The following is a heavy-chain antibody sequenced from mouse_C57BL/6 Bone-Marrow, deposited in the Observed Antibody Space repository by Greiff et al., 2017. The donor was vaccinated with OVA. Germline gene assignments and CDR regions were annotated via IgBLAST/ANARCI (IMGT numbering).Heavy chain of an antibody. CDR2: ISSGGDYI. CDR1: GFTFSSYA. V-gene: IGHV5-9-1*02. D-gene: IGHD2-12*01. J-gene: IGHJ4*01. Sequence: EVKVEESGEGLVKPGGSLKLSCAASGFTFSSYAMSWVRQTPEKRLEWVAYISSGGDYIYYADTVKGRFTISRDNARNTLYLQMSSLKSEDTAMYYCTRDSSVYAMDYWGQGTSVTVSS. CDR3: TRDSSVYAMDY.